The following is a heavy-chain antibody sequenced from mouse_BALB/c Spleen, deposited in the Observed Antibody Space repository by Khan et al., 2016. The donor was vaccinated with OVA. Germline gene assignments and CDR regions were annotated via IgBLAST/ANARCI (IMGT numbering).Heavy chain of an antibody. Sequence: EVQLQESGPGLVKPSQSLSLTCTVTGYSITSDYAWNWIRQFPGNKLEWMGYITYSGSNSYNPSLKSRISITRDTSKNQFFLQLNSVTTEDTATSFCARRSVWGAGTTVTVSS. CDR3: ARRSV. J-gene: IGHJ1*01. CDR1: GYSITSDYA. CDR2: ITYSGSN. V-gene: IGHV3-2*02.